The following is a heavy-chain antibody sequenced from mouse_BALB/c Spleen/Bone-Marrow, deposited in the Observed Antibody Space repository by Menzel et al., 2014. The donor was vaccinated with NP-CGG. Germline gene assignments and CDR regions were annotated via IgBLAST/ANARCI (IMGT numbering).Heavy chain of an antibody. V-gene: IGHV2-2*02. D-gene: IGHD2-1*01. CDR1: GFSLTKHG. CDR3: ARGNYGAWFTH. Sequence: VKLVESGPGLVQPSQSLSITCTVSGFSLTKHGVHWIRQSPGKGPEWLGVIWGGGSTDYNAAFISRLSISKDNSKSQVVFKMNSLEVNDRTMYYCARGNYGAWFTHWAKGLWSLSLQ. J-gene: IGHJ3*01. CDR2: IWGGGST.